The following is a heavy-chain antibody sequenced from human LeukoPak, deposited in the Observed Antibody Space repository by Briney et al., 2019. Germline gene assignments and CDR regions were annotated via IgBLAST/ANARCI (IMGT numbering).Heavy chain of an antibody. V-gene: IGHV3-66*01. D-gene: IGHD4-11*01. J-gene: IGHJ4*01. CDR2: MYIYGST. CDR3: AWDGGANTV. Sequence: PGESLRLSCAASGFPVSSNFMNWVRQAPRRGLDWVSVMYIYGSTHYVDSVQRRFSISIDNSKNTLYLQMTNLRAEDTAVCYCAWDGGANTVWGQGTLVTVSS. CDR1: GFPVSSNF.